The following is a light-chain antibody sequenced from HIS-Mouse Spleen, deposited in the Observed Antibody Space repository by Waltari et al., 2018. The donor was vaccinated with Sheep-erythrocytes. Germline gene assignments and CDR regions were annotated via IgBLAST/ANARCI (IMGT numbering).Light chain of an antibody. Sequence: QSALTQPRSVSGSPGQSVTISCTGTSSHVAGYTYVSWYQQHPGKAPKLMSYDVSKRPSGVPDRFSGSNSGNTATLTISGTQAMDEADYYCQAWDSSTAVFGGGTKLTVL. CDR2: DVS. J-gene: IGLJ2*01. CDR1: SSHVAGYTY. CDR3: QAWDSSTAV. V-gene: IGLV2-11*01.